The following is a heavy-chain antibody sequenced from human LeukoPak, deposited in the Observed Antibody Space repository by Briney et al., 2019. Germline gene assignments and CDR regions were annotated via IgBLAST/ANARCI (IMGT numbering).Heavy chain of an antibody. J-gene: IGHJ4*02. Sequence: GASVKVSCKASGYTFTGYHIHWVRQAPGQGLEWMGRINPYSGDTNFAQKFQGRVTMTRDTSITTAYMDLSILTPDDAAVYFCARDQGSLTRSWYTGYWGQGTQVTVSS. V-gene: IGHV1-2*06. CDR3: ARDQGSLTRSWYTGY. CDR1: GYTFTGYH. D-gene: IGHD6-13*01. CDR2: INPYSGDT.